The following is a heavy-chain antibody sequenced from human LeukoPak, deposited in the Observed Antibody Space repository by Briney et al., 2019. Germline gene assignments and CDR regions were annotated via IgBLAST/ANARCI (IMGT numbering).Heavy chain of an antibody. J-gene: IGHJ4*02. CDR2: ISAYNGNT. V-gene: IGHV1-18*01. D-gene: IGHD3-3*01. CDR3: ARDAPRSGSIARFDY. Sequence: ASVKVSCKASGYTFTSYGISWVRQAPGQGLEWMGWISAYNGNTNYAQKLQGRVTMTTDTFTSTAYMELRSLRSDDTAVYYCARDAPRSGSIARFDYWGQGTLVTVSS. CDR1: GYTFTSYG.